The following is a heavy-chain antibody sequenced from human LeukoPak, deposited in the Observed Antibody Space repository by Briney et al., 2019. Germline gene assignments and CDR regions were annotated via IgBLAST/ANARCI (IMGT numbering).Heavy chain of an antibody. CDR1: GATVNSNY. CDR2: IYSGGST. CDR3: ARDFSGY. Sequence: GGSLRLSCVVSGATVNSNYMSWLRQAPGKGLEWVSVIYSGGSTYYADSVKGRFTISRDSAKNTLYLQMNDLRAEDTAVYYCARDFSGYWGEGTLVTVSS. D-gene: IGHD3-10*01. V-gene: IGHV3-66*01. J-gene: IGHJ4*01.